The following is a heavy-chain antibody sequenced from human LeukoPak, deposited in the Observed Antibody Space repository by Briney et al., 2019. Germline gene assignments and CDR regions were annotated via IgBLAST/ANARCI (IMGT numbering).Heavy chain of an antibody. Sequence: ASVKVSCKASEYTFTGYYIHWVRQAPGQGLEWMGWINPNSGDTHYAQNFQGRVTMTRDTSISTAYMELSRLRSDGTAVYYCARDPTTGTIRWAAFDIWGQGTMVTVSS. CDR1: EYTFTGYY. CDR3: ARDPTTGTIRWAAFDI. CDR2: INPNSGDT. J-gene: IGHJ3*02. D-gene: IGHD1-1*01. V-gene: IGHV1-2*02.